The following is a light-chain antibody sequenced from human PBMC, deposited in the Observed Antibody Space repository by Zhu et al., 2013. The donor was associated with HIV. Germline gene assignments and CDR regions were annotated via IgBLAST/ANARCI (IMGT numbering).Light chain of an antibody. CDR2: GAS. Sequence: DIVLTQSPGTLSLSPGDRATLSCRASQGVAIDSLAWYQQKPGQAPRLLIYGASSRASGIPDRFSGSGSGTDFTLSISRLESEDFAVYYCQQYNNWPPLTFGGGTKVEIK. CDR3: QQYNNWPPLT. V-gene: IGKV3-20*01. J-gene: IGKJ4*01. CDR1: QGVAIDS.